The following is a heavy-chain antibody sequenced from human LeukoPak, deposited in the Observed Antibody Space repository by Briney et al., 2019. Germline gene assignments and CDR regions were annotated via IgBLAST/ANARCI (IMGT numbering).Heavy chain of an antibody. Sequence: HPGGSLRLSCSASGFTFSGYWMHWVRQAPGKGLVWVSRINGDGSITNYGDSVKGRFTIPRDNAENTLYLQMNSLRDEDTAVYYCARGDNAFDSWGQGTLVTVSS. CDR1: GFTFSGYW. V-gene: IGHV3-74*01. CDR2: INGDGSIT. CDR3: ARGDNAFDS. J-gene: IGHJ4*02. D-gene: IGHD1-1*01.